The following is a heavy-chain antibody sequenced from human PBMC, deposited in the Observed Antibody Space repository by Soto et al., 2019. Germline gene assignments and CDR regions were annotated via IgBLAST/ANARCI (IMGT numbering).Heavy chain of an antibody. D-gene: IGHD3-22*01. J-gene: IGHJ4*02. Sequence: GGSLRLSCPASGFTFSSYAMSWVRQAPGKGLEWVSAISGSGGSTYYADSVKGRFTISRDNSKNTLYLQMNSLRAEETAVYYCAKAPVIFEGIFRYPSYYFDYWGQGTLVTVSS. CDR3: AKAPVIFEGIFRYPSYYFDY. CDR1: GFTFSSYA. V-gene: IGHV3-23*01. CDR2: ISGSGGST.